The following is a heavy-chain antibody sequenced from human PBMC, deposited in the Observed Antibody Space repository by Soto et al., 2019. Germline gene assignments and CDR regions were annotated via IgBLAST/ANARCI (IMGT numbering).Heavy chain of an antibody. J-gene: IGHJ5*02. CDR2: IYYSGST. CDR3: ARQGPASILNTWFDP. V-gene: IGHV4-59*01. D-gene: IGHD2-2*01. CDR1: GGSISSYY. Sequence: SETLSLTCTVSGGSISSYYWSWIRQPPGKVLEWIGYIYYSGSTNYNPSLKSRATISLDTSKNQFSLKLSSVTAADTAVYYCARQGPASILNTWFDPWGQGTLVTVSS.